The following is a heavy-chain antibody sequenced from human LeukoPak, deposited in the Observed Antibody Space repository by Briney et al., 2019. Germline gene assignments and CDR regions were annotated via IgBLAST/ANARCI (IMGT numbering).Heavy chain of an antibody. CDR3: AGSASSGWRFDS. Sequence: GGSLRLSCAASGFTFSSYGMHWVRQAPGKGLEWVAIIWYDGSNKYYADSVKGRFTISRDNSKNTLYPQMNSLRAEDTAVYYCAGSASSGWRFDSWGQGTLVTVSS. D-gene: IGHD6-19*01. J-gene: IGHJ4*02. CDR2: IWYDGSNK. CDR1: GFTFSSYG. V-gene: IGHV3-33*01.